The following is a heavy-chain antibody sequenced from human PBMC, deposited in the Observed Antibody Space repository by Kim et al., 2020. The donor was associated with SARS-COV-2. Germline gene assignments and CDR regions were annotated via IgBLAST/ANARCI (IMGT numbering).Heavy chain of an antibody. CDR3: ARMGPYYYFDY. CDR1: GFTFSSYE. CDR2: ISSSGSTI. D-gene: IGHD3-10*01. Sequence: GGSLRLSCAASGFTFSSYEMNWVRQAPGKGLEWVSYISSSGSTIYYADSVKGRFTISRDNAKNSLYLQMNSLRAEDTAVYYCARMGPYYYFDYWGQGTLVTVSS. J-gene: IGHJ4*02. V-gene: IGHV3-48*03.